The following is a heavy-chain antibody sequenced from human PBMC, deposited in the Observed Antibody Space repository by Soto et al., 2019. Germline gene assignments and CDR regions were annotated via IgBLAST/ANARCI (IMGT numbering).Heavy chain of an antibody. CDR1: GYTFTSYD. CDR2: MNPNSGNT. J-gene: IGHJ6*02. V-gene: IGHV1-8*01. CDR3: AREKTSYGMDV. Sequence: ASVKVSCKASGYTFTSYDINWVRQATGQGLEWMGWMNPNSGNTGYVQKFQGRVTMTRNTSISTAYMELSSLRSEDTAVYYCAREKTSYGMDVWGQGTTVTVSS.